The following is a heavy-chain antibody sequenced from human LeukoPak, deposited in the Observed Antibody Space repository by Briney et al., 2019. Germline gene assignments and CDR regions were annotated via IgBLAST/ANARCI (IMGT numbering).Heavy chain of an antibody. CDR3: ARGATVLSPFDY. V-gene: IGHV3-53*01. D-gene: IGHD4-23*01. CDR2: IYSGGST. CDR1: GFTFSSYS. Sequence: PGGSLRLSCAASGFTFSSYSMNWVRQAPGKGLEWVSIIYSGGSTYYADSVKGRFTVSRDNSKNTMYLQMNNLRAEDTAVYYCARGATVLSPFDYWGQGTLVTVSS. J-gene: IGHJ4*02.